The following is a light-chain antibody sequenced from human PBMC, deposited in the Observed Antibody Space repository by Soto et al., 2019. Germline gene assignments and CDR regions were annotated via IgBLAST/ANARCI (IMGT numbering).Light chain of an antibody. CDR3: QQLNSYPIT. J-gene: IGKJ5*01. CDR2: AAS. CDR1: QGISSY. V-gene: IGKV1-9*01. Sequence: QVTHSQSCLSASDGDRVAITCRPSQGISSYLAWYQQKPGKAPKLLIYAASTLQSGVPSRFSGSGSGTEFTLTISSLQPEDFATYYGQQLNSYPITFGQGTRLEIK.